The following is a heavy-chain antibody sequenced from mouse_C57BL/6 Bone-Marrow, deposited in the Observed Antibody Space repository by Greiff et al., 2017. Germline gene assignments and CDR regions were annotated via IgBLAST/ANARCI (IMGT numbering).Heavy chain of an antibody. V-gene: IGHV14-3*01. Sequence: VQLQQSVAELVRPGASVKLSCTASGFNIKNTYMPWVKQRPEQGLEWIGRIDPANGNTKYAPKFQGKATITADTSSNTAYLQLSSLTSEDTAIYYCARRVYFDYWGQGTTLTVSS. CDR3: ARRVYFDY. CDR2: IDPANGNT. J-gene: IGHJ2*01. CDR1: GFNIKNTY.